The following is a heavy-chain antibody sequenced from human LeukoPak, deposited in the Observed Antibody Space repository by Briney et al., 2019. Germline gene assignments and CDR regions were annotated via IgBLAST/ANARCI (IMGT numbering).Heavy chain of an antibody. CDR1: GFTFSSCS. D-gene: IGHD3-10*01. J-gene: IGHJ4*02. Sequence: GGSLRLSCAASGFTFSSCSMNWVRQAPGKGLEWVSYISSSSSTIYYADSVKGRFTISRDNAKNSLYLQMNSLRDEDTAVYYCARAQLYGSGSKGIDYWGQGTLVTVSS. CDR3: ARAQLYGSGSKGIDY. CDR2: ISSSSSTI. V-gene: IGHV3-48*02.